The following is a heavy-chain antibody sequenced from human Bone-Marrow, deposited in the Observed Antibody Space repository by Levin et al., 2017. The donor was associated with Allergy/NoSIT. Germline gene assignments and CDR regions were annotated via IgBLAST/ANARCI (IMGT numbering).Heavy chain of an antibody. V-gene: IGHV3-53*01. CDR1: GFTVDSSY. Sequence: GGSLRLSCVPSGFTVDSSYMTWVRQAPGKGLEWVAIFYTGGSTYYADSVKGRFTISRDNSKNTLFLQMSSLRVEDTGLYYCARSIVGATTWNSWGQGTLVTVSP. D-gene: IGHD1-26*01. CDR2: FYTGGST. J-gene: IGHJ4*02. CDR3: ARSIVGATTWNS.